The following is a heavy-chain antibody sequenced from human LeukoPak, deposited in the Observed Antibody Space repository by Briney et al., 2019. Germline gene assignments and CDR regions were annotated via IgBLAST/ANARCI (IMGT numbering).Heavy chain of an antibody. J-gene: IGHJ4*02. CDR1: GFTFSSYR. CDR2: ISSSSNYI. D-gene: IGHD3-10*01. Sequence: PGGSLRLSCAASGFTFSSYRMNWVRQAPGKGLEWVSSISSSSNYIYYADSLKGRFTISRDNSKNSLYLQMNSLRTEDTAVYYCTGGFGEYLGFDCWGQGTLVTVSS. V-gene: IGHV3-21*03. CDR3: TGGFGEYLGFDC.